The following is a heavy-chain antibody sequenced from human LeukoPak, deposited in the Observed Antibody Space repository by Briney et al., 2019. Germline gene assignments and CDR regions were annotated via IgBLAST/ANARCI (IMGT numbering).Heavy chain of an antibody. CDR3: AKGGSGYYYNNGMDV. CDR1: GFTFSSYA. J-gene: IGHJ6*02. V-gene: IGHV3-30*04. Sequence: PGRSLRLSCAASGFTFSSYAMHWVRQAPGKGLEWVAVISYDGSNKYYADSVKGRFTISRDNSKNTLYLQMNSLRAEDTAVYYCAKGGSGYYYNNGMDVWGQGTTVTVSS. D-gene: IGHD3-3*01. CDR2: ISYDGSNK.